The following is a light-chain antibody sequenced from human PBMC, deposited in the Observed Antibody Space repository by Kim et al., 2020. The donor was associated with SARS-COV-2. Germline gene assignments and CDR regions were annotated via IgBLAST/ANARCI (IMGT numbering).Light chain of an antibody. V-gene: IGLV1-44*01. J-gene: IGLJ3*02. CDR1: SSND. Sequence: QSVLTQPPSASGTPGQRVTISCSGSSSNDVSWYQQFPGTAPKLLIYSNKQRPSGVPDRFSGSKSGTSASLAISGLQSEDEADYYCASWDDSLSGQVFGGGTQLTVL. CDR3: ASWDDSLSGQV. CDR2: SNK.